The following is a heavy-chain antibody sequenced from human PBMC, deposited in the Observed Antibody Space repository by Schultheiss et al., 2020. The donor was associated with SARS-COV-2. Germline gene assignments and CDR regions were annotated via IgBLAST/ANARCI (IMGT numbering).Heavy chain of an antibody. CDR3: ARDQGIAAAGYYYGMDV. CDR2: ISSNGGST. Sequence: GGSLRLSCAASGFTFSSYAMHWVRQAPGKGLEYVSAISSNGGSTYYANSVKGRFTISRDNSKNTLYLQMGSLRAEDMAVYYCARDQGIAAAGYYYGMDVWGQGTTVTVSS. V-gene: IGHV3-64*01. CDR1: GFTFSSYA. D-gene: IGHD6-13*01. J-gene: IGHJ6*02.